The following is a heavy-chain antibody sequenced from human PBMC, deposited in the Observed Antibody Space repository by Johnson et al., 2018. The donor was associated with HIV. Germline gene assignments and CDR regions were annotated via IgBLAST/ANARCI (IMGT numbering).Heavy chain of an antibody. J-gene: IGHJ3*02. CDR3: AKERGTYYVVDSFDI. V-gene: IGHV3-30*02. CDR2: IRFDGSNK. D-gene: IGHD1-26*01. Sequence: VQLVESGGGLVQPGGSLRLSCAASGFTFSSYGMHWVRQAPGKGLEWVAFIRFDGSNKYYADSVKCRFTISRDNSKNTLYLQLNSLRAEDTAVYYCAKERGTYYVVDSFDIWGQGTIVTVSS. CDR1: GFTFSSYG.